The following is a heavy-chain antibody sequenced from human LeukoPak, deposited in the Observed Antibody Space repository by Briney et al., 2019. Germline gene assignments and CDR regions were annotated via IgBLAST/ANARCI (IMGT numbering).Heavy chain of an antibody. V-gene: IGHV3-74*01. D-gene: IGHD4-11*01. CDR1: GFTFSSYW. Sequence: GGSLRLSCAASGFTFSSYWMHWVRQGPGKGLVWVSRIKSDGSTTSYADSVEGRFTISRDNAKNTLYLQMNSLRAEDTAVYYCARDHSPGWFDPWGQGTLVTVSS. CDR3: ARDHSPGWFDP. CDR2: IKSDGSTT. J-gene: IGHJ5*02.